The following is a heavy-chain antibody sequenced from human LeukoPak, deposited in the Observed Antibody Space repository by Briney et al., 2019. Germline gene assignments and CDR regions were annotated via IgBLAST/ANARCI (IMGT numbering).Heavy chain of an antibody. CDR2: IDPSDSYT. V-gene: IGHV5-10-1*01. CDR1: GYSFTSYW. J-gene: IGHJ4*02. D-gene: IGHD2-15*01. Sequence: GESLKISCKGSGYSFTSYWISWVRQMPGKGLEWMGRIDPSDSYTNYSPSFQGHVTISADKSTSTAYLQWSSLKASDTAMYYCARMNCSGGSCYYFDYWGQGTLVTVSS. CDR3: ARMNCSGGSCYYFDY.